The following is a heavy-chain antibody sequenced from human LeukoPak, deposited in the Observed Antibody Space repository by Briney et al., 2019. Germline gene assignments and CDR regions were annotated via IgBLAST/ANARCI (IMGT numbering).Heavy chain of an antibody. J-gene: IGHJ3*02. CDR3: AKNSIVVVVAAPDGAFDI. V-gene: IGHV3-30-3*02. Sequence: GRSLRLSCAASGFTFSSYAMHWVRQAPGKGLEWVAVVSYDGSNKYYADSMKGRFTISRDNSKNTLYLQMNSLRAEDTAVYYCAKNSIVVVVAAPDGAFDIWGQGTMVTVSS. CDR1: GFTFSSYA. CDR2: VSYDGSNK. D-gene: IGHD2-15*01.